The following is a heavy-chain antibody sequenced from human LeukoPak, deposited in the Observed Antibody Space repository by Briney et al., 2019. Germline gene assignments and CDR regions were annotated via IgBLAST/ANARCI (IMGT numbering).Heavy chain of an antibody. CDR3: AKSSIMFAAGRLGSIDF. D-gene: IGHD6-25*01. Sequence: GGSLTLSCAASGFAFNDFAMYWVRQAPGKGLDWAALIRRDGSHKYYAHSIKGRFTISRDNSKNTLYLQMSSLRAEDTAVYYCAKSSIMFAAGRLGSIDFWGQGTLVTVSS. J-gene: IGHJ4*02. CDR2: IRRDGSHK. V-gene: IGHV3-30*02. CDR1: GFAFNDFA.